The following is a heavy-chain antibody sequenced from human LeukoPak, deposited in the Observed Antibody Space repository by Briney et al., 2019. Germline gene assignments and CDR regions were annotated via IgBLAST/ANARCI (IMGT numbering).Heavy chain of an antibody. D-gene: IGHD2-2*02. CDR1: GFTLSSYA. J-gene: IGHJ1*01. CDR3: ARVVVPAAIRGYFQH. CDR2: ISYDGSNK. V-gene: IGHV3-30-3*01. Sequence: PGGSLRLSCAASGFTLSSYAMHWVRQAPGKWLEWVAVISYDGSNKYYADSVKGRFTISRDNSKNTLYLQMNSLRAEDTAVYYCARVVVPAAIRGYFQHWGQGTLVTVSS.